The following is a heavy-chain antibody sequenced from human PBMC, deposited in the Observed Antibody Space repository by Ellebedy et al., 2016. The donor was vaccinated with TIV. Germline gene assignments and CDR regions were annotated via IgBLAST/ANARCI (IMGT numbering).Heavy chain of an antibody. CDR3: ARGDSSSSRVYY. J-gene: IGHJ4*02. V-gene: IGHV4-34*01. D-gene: IGHD6-6*01. Sequence: SETLSLTCTVSGGSISSYYWSWIRQPPGKGLEWIGEINHSGSTNYNPSLKSRVTISVDTSKNQFSLKLSSVTAADTAVYYCARGDSSSSRVYYWGQGTLVTVSS. CDR1: GGSISSYY. CDR2: INHSGST.